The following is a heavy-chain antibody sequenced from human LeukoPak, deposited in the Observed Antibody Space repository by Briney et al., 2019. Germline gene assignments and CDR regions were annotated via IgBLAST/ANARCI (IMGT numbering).Heavy chain of an antibody. J-gene: IGHJ6*03. V-gene: IGHV3-30*02. CDR3: AKGAQYCSSTSCYSYYYYMDV. CDR1: GFTFSSYG. Sequence: GGSLRLSCAASGFTFSSYGMHWVRQAPGKGLEWVAFIRYDGSNKYYADSVEGRFTISRDNSKNTLYLQMNSLRAEDTAVYYCAKGAQYCSSTSCYSYYYYMDVWGKGTTVTVSS. CDR2: IRYDGSNK. D-gene: IGHD2-2*01.